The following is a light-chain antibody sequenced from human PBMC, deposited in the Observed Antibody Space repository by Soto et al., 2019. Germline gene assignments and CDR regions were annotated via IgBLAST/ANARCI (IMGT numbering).Light chain of an antibody. Sequence: QSALTQPRSVSGSPGQSVTISRTGTSSDVGGYNYVSWYQQHPGKAPKLMIYDVGKRPSGVPDRFSGSKSGNTASLTISGLQAEDEADYYCCSYAGSYTYVFGTGTKLTVL. CDR3: CSYAGSYTYV. V-gene: IGLV2-11*01. CDR1: SSDVGGYNY. J-gene: IGLJ1*01. CDR2: DVG.